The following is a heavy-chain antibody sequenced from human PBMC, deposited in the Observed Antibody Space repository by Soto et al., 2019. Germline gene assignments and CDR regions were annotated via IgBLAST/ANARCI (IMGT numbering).Heavy chain of an antibody. Sequence: QVLLAQSGAEVKKPGSSVKVSCQTSRVTFNTSPISWVRQAPGQGLEWLGDIVPVFGMVNYAQQFQDRLNLTADESTTGVSLEVSRMTPEDTAVYFCATPHLRGRQYDYQSPATAFLSLSGLGVWGQGTTVIVSS. V-gene: IGHV1-69*01. CDR3: ATPHLRGRQYDYQSPATAFLSLSGLGV. CDR2: IVPVFGMV. D-gene: IGHD5-12*01. J-gene: IGHJ6*02. CDR1: RVTFNTSP.